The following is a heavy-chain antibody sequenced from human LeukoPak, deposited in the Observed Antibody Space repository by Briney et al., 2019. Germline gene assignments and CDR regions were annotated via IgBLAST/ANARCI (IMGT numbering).Heavy chain of an antibody. CDR3: ARDYRMVRGAIRYYYYGMDV. CDR1: GYTFTGYY. D-gene: IGHD3-10*01. V-gene: IGHV1-2*04. Sequence: GASVKVSCKASGYTFTGYYMHWVRQAPGQGLEWMGWINPNSGGTNYAQKFQGWVTKTRDTSISTAYMELSRLRSDDTAVYYCARDYRMVRGAIRYYYYGMDVWGQGTTVTVSS. J-gene: IGHJ6*02. CDR2: INPNSGGT.